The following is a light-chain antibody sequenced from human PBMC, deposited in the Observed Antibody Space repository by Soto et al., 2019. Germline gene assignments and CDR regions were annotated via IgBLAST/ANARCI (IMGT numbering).Light chain of an antibody. J-gene: IGKJ3*01. Sequence: EVVLTQSPDTLSLFPGERATLSCRASQRVSSTYFAWYRQKPGQPPSLLIYGASNRATGVPDRFSGSGSGTDFTLTISRLEPEDFAVYYCQQYYSSPLGFTFGTGTTVEVK. CDR3: QQYYSSPLGFT. V-gene: IGKV3-20*01. CDR2: GAS. CDR1: QRVSSTY.